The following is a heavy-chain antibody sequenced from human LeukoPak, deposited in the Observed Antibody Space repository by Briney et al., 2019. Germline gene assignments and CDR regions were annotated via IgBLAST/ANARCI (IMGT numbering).Heavy chain of an antibody. CDR1: GFTFSSYA. D-gene: IGHD2-2*01. V-gene: IGHV3-64*02. CDR2: ISSNGGST. Sequence: GGSLRLSCAASGFTFSSYAMHWVRQAPGKGLEYVSTISSNGGSTYYADSVKGRFTISRDNSKNTLYLQMGSLRAEDMAVYYCARLDCSSTSCYHYFDYWGQGTLVTVSS. CDR3: ARLDCSSTSCYHYFDY. J-gene: IGHJ4*02.